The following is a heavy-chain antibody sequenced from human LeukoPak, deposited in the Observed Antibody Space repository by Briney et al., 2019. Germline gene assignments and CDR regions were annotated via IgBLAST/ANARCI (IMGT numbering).Heavy chain of an antibody. CDR2: IYHSGST. CDR3: ARDRRSGWFGESRAFDI. Sequence: SGTLSLTCAVSGGSISSSNWWSWVRQPPGKGLEWIGEIYHSGSTNYNPSLKSRVTISVDKSKNQFSLKLSSVTAADTAVYYRARDRRSGWFGESRAFDIWGQGTMVTVSS. V-gene: IGHV4-4*02. D-gene: IGHD3-10*01. CDR1: GGSISSSNW. J-gene: IGHJ3*02.